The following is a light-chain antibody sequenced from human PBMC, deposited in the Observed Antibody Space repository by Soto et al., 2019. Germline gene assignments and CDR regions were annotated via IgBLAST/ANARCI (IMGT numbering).Light chain of an antibody. Sequence: QSVLTQPPSASGTPGQRVTISCSGSSSNIRSDTVHWYQQLPGTAPKLLIYSNDQRPSGVPDRFSGSKSGTSASLAISGLRSEDEADYYCAAWDDSLSGWVFGGGTKLTVL. CDR1: SSNIRSDT. CDR2: SND. V-gene: IGLV1-47*02. J-gene: IGLJ3*02. CDR3: AAWDDSLSGWV.